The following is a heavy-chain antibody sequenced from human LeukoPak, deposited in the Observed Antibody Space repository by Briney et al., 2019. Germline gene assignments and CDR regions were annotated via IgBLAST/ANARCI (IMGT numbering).Heavy chain of an antibody. CDR2: IYYSGST. Sequence: PSETLSLTCTVSGGSISSSSYYWGWIRQPPGKGLEWIGSIYYSGSTNYNPSLKSRVTISVDTSKNQFSLKLSSVTAADTAVYYCARVYSGYDSWYSSGRGQPDYWGQGTLVTVSS. D-gene: IGHD5-12*01. CDR3: ARVYSGYDSWYSSGRGQPDY. CDR1: GGSISSSSYY. J-gene: IGHJ4*02. V-gene: IGHV4-39*07.